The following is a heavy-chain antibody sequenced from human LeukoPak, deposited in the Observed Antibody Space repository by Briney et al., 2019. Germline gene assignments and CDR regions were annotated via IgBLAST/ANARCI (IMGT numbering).Heavy chain of an antibody. Sequence: GSLRLSCAASGFTFSSYAMHWVRQAPGKGLEWVSYISSSGSTIYYADSVKGRFTISRDNAKNSLYLQMNSLRAEDTAVYYCARVRCSGGSCYPDYYYYYMDVWGKGTTVTTSS. J-gene: IGHJ6*03. D-gene: IGHD2-15*01. CDR3: ARVRCSGGSCYPDYYYYYMDV. V-gene: IGHV3-48*04. CDR1: GFTFSSYA. CDR2: ISSSGSTI.